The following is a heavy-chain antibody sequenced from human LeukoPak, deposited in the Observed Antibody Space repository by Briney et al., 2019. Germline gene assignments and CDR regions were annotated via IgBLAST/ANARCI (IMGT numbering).Heavy chain of an antibody. CDR2: IIPIFGIA. Sequence: SVKVSCKASGGTFSSYAISWVRQAPGQGLEWMGRIIPIFGIANYAQEFQGRVTITADKSTSTAYMELSSLRSEDTAVYYCARDLRYYDSSGYELGLNWFDPWGQGTLVTVSS. V-gene: IGHV1-69*04. CDR3: ARDLRYYDSSGYELGLNWFDP. CDR1: GGTFSSYA. D-gene: IGHD3-22*01. J-gene: IGHJ5*02.